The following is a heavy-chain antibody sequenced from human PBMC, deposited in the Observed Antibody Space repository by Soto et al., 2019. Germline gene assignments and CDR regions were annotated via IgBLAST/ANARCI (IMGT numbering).Heavy chain of an antibody. CDR1: GFTFRTYT. CDR2: ISYAGTNK. V-gene: IGHV3-30*03. CDR3: ARRDSSNWYENWFEP. Sequence: QVQLVESGGGVVPSGRSLRLSCAASGFTFRTYTMHWVRQAPGKGLEWVAVISYAGTNKYYGDSVKGRFTISRDNSKNTLFLQMNSLTAEDTAVYYCARRDSSNWYENWFEPWGQGTLVAVSS. D-gene: IGHD6-13*01. J-gene: IGHJ5*02.